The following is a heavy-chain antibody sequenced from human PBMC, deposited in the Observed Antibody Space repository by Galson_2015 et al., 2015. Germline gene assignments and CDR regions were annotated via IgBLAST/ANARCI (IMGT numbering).Heavy chain of an antibody. J-gene: IGHJ3*02. CDR3: AKDRGITMVRGGGALDI. D-gene: IGHD3-10*01. CDR2: ISGSGGST. CDR1: GFTFSSYA. V-gene: IGHV3-23*01. Sequence: SLRLSCAASGFTFSSYAMSWVRQAPGKGLEWVSAISGSGGSTYYADSVKGRFTISRDNSKNTLYLQMNSLRAEDTAVYYCAKDRGITMVRGGGALDIWGQGTMVTVSS.